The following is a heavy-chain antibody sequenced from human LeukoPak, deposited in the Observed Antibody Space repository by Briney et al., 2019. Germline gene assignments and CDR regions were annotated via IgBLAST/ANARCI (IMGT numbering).Heavy chain of an antibody. J-gene: IGHJ4*02. V-gene: IGHV3-23*01. CDR3: AKAKYHWNGPFDH. D-gene: IGHD1-1*01. CDR1: GFTFSTYA. CDR2: ISCNGGST. Sequence: PGGSLRLSCAASGFTFSTYAMSWVRQAPGKGREWVSIISCNGGSTNYADSVKCRFSISRDNSKNTLYPQINSLRAEDTAVYFCAKAKYHWNGPFDHWGQGTLFTVSS.